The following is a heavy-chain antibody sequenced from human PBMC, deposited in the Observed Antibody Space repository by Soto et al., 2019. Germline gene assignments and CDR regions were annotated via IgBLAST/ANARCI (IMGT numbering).Heavy chain of an antibody. CDR1: GLNVMSYW. CDR3: ARDIGFDYVN. V-gene: IGHV3-7*01. CDR2: IKEDGSEI. Sequence: PGGSLRLSCAVSGLNVMSYWMSWVRQAPGKGLEWVASIKEDGSEIYYLHSVRDRFSISRDSAGNALHLTMNYLSAEDTGVYFCARDIGFDYVNWGQGTLVTVSS. D-gene: IGHD3-16*01. J-gene: IGHJ4*02.